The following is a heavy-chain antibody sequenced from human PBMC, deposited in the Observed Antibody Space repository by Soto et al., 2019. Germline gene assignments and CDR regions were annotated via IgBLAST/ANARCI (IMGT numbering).Heavy chain of an antibody. V-gene: IGHV1-18*01. CDR3: ARGRYGDY. CDR1: GYAFTTYG. CDR2: ISAHNGNT. D-gene: IGHD1-1*01. J-gene: IGHJ4*02. Sequence: QVHLVQSGAEVKNPGASVKVSCKGSGYAFTTYGITWVRQAPGQGLEWMGWISAHNGNTNYAQKLQARVTVTRDTATSTAYMELRSVRSEDTAVYDCARGRYGDYWGEGALVTVSS.